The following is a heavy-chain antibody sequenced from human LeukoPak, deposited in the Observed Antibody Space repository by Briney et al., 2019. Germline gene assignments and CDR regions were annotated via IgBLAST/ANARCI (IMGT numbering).Heavy chain of an antibody. D-gene: IGHD1-26*01. Sequence: ASVKVSCKASGYTFTGYYMLWLRQAPGPRLEWIGWINPNSGGTNYAQKFQGRVTMTRDTSISTAYMELSRLRSDDTAVYYCARSGDYYYYYYMDVWGKGTTVTVSS. CDR1: GYTFTGYY. V-gene: IGHV1-2*02. CDR2: INPNSGGT. CDR3: ARSGDYYYYYYMDV. J-gene: IGHJ6*03.